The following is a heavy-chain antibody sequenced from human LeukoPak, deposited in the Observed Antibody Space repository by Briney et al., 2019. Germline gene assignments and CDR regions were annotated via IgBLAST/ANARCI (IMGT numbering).Heavy chain of an antibody. CDR1: VGSFSGSY. V-gene: IGHV4-34*01. D-gene: IGHD1-26*01. Sequence: PSETLSLPCAVKVGSFSGSYWGWTRKPPGKGLGWIGEINHSGSTNYNPSLKSRVTISVDTSKNQFSLKLSSVTAADTAVYYCARRPPQGANWFDPWGQGTLVTVSS. CDR2: INHSGST. CDR3: ARRPPQGANWFDP. J-gene: IGHJ5*02.